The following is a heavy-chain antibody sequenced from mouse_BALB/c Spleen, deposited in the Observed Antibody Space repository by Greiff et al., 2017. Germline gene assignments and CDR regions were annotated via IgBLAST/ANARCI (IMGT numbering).Heavy chain of an antibody. Sequence: EVQLQESGGGLVQPGGSRKLSCAASGFTFSDYGMSWVRQAPGKGPEWVAFISNLASRIYYADTVTGRFTISRDNAKNTLYLEMSSLRSEDIALYYCTMVPVRRFYFEDWGQGTTLTVSS. CDR2: ISNLASRI. J-gene: IGHJ2*01. CDR3: TMVPVRRFYFED. D-gene: IGHD2-14*01. CDR1: GFTFSDYG. V-gene: IGHV5-15*02.